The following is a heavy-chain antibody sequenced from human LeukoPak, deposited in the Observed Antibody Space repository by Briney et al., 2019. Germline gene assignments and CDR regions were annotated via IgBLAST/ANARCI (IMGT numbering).Heavy chain of an antibody. Sequence: PGGSLRLSCAASGFTFSSYAMSWVRQAPGKGLEWVSAISGSGGSTYYADSVKGRFTISRDNSKNTLYLQMNSLRAEDTAVYYCAKGGGYDFWSGYYLEWYFDLWGRSTLVTVSS. CDR3: AKGGGYDFWSGYYLEWYFDL. CDR2: ISGSGGST. V-gene: IGHV3-23*01. J-gene: IGHJ2*01. CDR1: GFTFSSYA. D-gene: IGHD3-3*01.